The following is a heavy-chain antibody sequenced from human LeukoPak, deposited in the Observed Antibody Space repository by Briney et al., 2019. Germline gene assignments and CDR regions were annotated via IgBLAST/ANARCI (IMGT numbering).Heavy chain of an antibody. CDR1: GFTFNSYW. Sequence: GGSLRLSCAASGFTFNSYWMSWVRQAPGKGLEWVANIMQDGSERYYVGSVRGRFTISRENAKNSLYLEMNSLRAEDTAVYYCARGREDCSRGSCYPFDYWGQGTLVTGSS. V-gene: IGHV3-7*01. J-gene: IGHJ4*02. D-gene: IGHD2-15*01. CDR3: ARGREDCSRGSCYPFDY. CDR2: IMQDGSER.